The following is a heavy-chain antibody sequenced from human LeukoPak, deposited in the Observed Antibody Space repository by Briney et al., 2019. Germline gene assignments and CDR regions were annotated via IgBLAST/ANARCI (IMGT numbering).Heavy chain of an antibody. CDR1: GFNFGEFW. V-gene: IGHV3-7*01. Sequence: GGSLRLSCAASGFNFGEFWMAWVRQTPGMGLEWVADIKEDGSESFYADSVKGRFTISRDNSKNSLDLQMNRLRGDDTAVYYCAVMAGRTVTEDYWGQGALVTVSS. J-gene: IGHJ4*02. CDR2: IKEDGSES. D-gene: IGHD2-21*02. CDR3: AVMAGRTVTEDY.